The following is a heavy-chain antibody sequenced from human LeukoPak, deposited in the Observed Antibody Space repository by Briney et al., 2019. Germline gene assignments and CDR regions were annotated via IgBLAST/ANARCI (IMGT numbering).Heavy chain of an antibody. V-gene: IGHV3-21*01. J-gene: IGHJ4*02. Sequence: TGGSLRLSCAASGFTFSSYRMNWVRQAPGKGLEWVASIITIISYIYYADSVRGRLTISREKDKNSLYLQMNSLRAEDTAVSYCVRDGGFCSGGSCYAEYYSDYWGQGTLVTVSS. CDR1: GFTFSSYR. CDR3: VRDGGFCSGGSCYAEYYSDY. D-gene: IGHD2-15*01. CDR2: IITIISYI.